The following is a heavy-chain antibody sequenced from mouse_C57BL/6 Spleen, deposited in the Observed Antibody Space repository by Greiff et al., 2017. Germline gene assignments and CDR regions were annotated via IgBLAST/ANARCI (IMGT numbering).Heavy chain of an antibody. CDR1: GFNIKDDY. D-gene: IGHD1-1*01. Sequence: VQLQQSGAELVRPGASVKLSCTASGFNIKDDYMHWVKQRPEQGLEWIGWIDPENGDTEYASKFQGKATITADTSSNTAYLQLSSLTSEDTAVYYCTIDYGSSYGYWGQGTTLTVSS. CDR2: IDPENGDT. J-gene: IGHJ2*01. CDR3: TIDYGSSYGY. V-gene: IGHV14-4*01.